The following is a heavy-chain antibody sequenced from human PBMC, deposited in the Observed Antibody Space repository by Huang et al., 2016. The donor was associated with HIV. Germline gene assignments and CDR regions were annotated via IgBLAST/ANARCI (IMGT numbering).Heavy chain of an antibody. CDR2: FYYSGDA. J-gene: IGHJ3*02. V-gene: IGHV4-39*01. CDR3: ASGEYGKNAYDI. CDR1: GGSITSSNHY. Sequence: QLHLQQSGPGLVRPSETLSLICTVSGGSITSSNHYWGWIRQTPGKGLEWIGNFYYSGDAYYTPSLKNRVPISIDTSKCQFSLRLSSVIATDTAVYYCASGEYGKNAYDIWGQGTVVTVSA. D-gene: IGHD2-2*01.